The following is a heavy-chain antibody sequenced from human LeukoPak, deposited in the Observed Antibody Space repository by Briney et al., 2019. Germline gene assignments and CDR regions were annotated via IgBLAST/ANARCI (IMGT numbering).Heavy chain of an antibody. V-gene: IGHV3-23*01. CDR1: GFTFSSYG. CDR2: ISGSGGRT. CDR3: TREVQAAGKTLDY. Sequence: GGSLRLSCAASGFTFSSYGMSWVRQAPGKGLEWVSAISGSGGRTHYADSVKGRFTISRDNSKNTLYLQMNSLRAEDTAVYYCTREVQAAGKTLDYWGQGTLITVSS. J-gene: IGHJ4*02. D-gene: IGHD6-13*01.